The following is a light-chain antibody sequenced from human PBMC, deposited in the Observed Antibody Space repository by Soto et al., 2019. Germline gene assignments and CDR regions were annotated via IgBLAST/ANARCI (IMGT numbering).Light chain of an antibody. CDR1: SSDIGGYNY. CDR3: ASYASSNTVL. V-gene: IGLV2-14*03. CDR2: DVS. J-gene: IGLJ2*01. Sequence: QSALTQPASVSGSPGQSITISCTGTSSDIGGYNYVSWYQPHPGKAPKLMIYDVSDRPSGVYNRFSGSKSGNTASLTISGLQAEDEADYYCASYASSNTVLFGGGTKLTVL.